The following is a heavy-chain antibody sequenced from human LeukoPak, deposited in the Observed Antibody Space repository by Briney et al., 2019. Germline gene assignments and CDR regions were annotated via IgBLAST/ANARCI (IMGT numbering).Heavy chain of an antibody. CDR1: GGSFSGYY. D-gene: IGHD1-26*01. V-gene: IGHV4-34*01. CDR3: ARGHSVGAYNY. CDR2: INHSGST. J-gene: IGHJ4*02. Sequence: SVTLSLTCAVYGGSFSGYYWSWIRQPPGKGLEWIGEINHSGSTNYNPSLKSRVTISVDTSKNQFSLKLSSVTAADTAVYYCARGHSVGAYNYWGQGTLVTVSS.